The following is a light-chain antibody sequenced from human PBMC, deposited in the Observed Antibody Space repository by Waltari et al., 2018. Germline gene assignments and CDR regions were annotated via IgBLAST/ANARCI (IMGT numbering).Light chain of an antibody. Sequence: QSALPQPPSVSGSPGQPVTISCTGASTDVGTYNRFSWYHQPPGTAPNLMIYEVSNRTSGVPDRFSGSKSGNTASLTISGLQAEDDADYYCSSYTSSTAHVVFGGGTKLTVL. J-gene: IGLJ2*01. CDR3: SSYTSSTAHVV. CDR1: STDVGTYNR. V-gene: IGLV2-18*02. CDR2: EVS.